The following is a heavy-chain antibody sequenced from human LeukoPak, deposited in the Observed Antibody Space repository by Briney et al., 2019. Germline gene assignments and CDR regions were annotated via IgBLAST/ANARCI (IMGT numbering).Heavy chain of an antibody. CDR3: ARSPLYYGSASYSDY. V-gene: IGHV1-2*02. CDR1: GYTFTAYY. CDR2: INPNSGGT. D-gene: IGHD3-10*01. Sequence: ASVKVSCKASGYTFTAYYLHWVRQAPGQGLEWMGWINPNSGGTNCAEKFRGRVTMTRDTSISTAYMELSSLRSDDTAIYYCARSPLYYGSASYSDYWGQGTLVTVSS. J-gene: IGHJ4*02.